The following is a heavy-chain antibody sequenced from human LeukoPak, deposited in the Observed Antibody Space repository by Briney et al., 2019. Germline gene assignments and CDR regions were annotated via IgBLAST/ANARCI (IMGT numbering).Heavy chain of an antibody. Sequence: GRSLRLSCAASGFTFDDYAMHWVRQAPGKGLEWVSGISWNSGSIGYADSVKGRFTISRDNAKNSLYLQMNSLRAEDMALYYCAKGYYYDNSGYDYWGQGTLVTVSS. CDR2: ISWNSGSI. CDR1: GFTFDDYA. V-gene: IGHV3-9*03. D-gene: IGHD3-22*01. CDR3: AKGYYYDNSGYDY. J-gene: IGHJ4*02.